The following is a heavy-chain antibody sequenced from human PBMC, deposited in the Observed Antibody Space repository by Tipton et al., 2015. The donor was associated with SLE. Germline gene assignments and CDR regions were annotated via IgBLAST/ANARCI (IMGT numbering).Heavy chain of an antibody. V-gene: IGHV4-39*07. Sequence: TLSLTCTVSGDSISSSTYYWGWIRQPPGKGLEWIGSIYYSGSTNYNPSPKSRVTISIDTSKNQFSLKVSPVTAADTAVYYCAGETNYYDRSGLNAFDIWGQGTMVTVSS. J-gene: IGHJ3*02. D-gene: IGHD3-22*01. CDR3: AGETNYYDRSGLNAFDI. CDR2: IYYSGST. CDR1: GDSISSSTYY.